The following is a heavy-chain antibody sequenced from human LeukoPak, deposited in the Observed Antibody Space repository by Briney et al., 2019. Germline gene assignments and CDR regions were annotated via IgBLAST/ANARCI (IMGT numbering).Heavy chain of an antibody. J-gene: IGHJ4*02. CDR2: IYHSGST. Sequence: SETLSLTCAVSGGSISSSNWWSWVRQPPGKGLEWIGEIYHSGSTNYNPSLKSRVTISVDKSKNQFSLKLSSVTAADTAVYYCARDPHLFGGFDYWAREPWSPSPQ. V-gene: IGHV4-4*02. CDR1: GGSISSSNW. D-gene: IGHD3-10*01. CDR3: ARDPHLFGGFDY.